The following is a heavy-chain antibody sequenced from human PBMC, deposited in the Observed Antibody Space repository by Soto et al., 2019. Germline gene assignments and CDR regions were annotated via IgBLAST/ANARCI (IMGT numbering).Heavy chain of an antibody. CDR3: AKDVDTVGLSDGSGYFDL. CDR2: ISGSGVGT. Sequence: EVQLVESGGGLVQRGGSLRLSCAASGFIFRNYAMSWVRQAPGKGLEWVSSISGSGVGTYYADSVQGRFTISRDNSTNTLFLQLSSLRAEDTALYYCAKDVDTVGLSDGSGYFDLWGQGALVTVSS. J-gene: IGHJ4*02. CDR1: GFIFRNYA. D-gene: IGHD3-22*01. V-gene: IGHV3-23*04.